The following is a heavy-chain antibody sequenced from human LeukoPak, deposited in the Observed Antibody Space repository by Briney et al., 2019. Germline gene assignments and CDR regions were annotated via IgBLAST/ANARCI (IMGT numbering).Heavy chain of an antibody. D-gene: IGHD2-21*02. CDR2: LYYMRGA. CDR3: ARGDVDTPSGAPGGVDYFDP. V-gene: IGHV4-59*01. CDR1: GGSISGYY. J-gene: IGHJ5*01. Sequence: PSETLSLTCTVSGGSISGYYWSWSRQPPGKGVEWIGNLYYMRGAWYKSSLKSRVTTSVDTSRNEFSLKLSSVTAADMAIYYCARGDVDTPSGAPGGVDYFDPWGQGTPVSVSS.